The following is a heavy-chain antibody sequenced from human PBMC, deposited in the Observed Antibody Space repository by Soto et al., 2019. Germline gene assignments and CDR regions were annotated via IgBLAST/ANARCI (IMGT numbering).Heavy chain of an antibody. CDR2: IYYSGST. CDR3: ARVRAKKSITIFGVVIRYNWFDP. V-gene: IGHV4-59*01. J-gene: IGHJ5*02. CDR1: GGSISSYY. D-gene: IGHD3-3*01. Sequence: SETLSITCTVSGGSISSYYWSWIRQPPGKGLEWIGYIYYSGSTNYNPSLKSRVTISVDTSKNQFSLKLSSVTAADTAVYYCARVRAKKSITIFGVVIRYNWFDPWGQGTLVTVSS.